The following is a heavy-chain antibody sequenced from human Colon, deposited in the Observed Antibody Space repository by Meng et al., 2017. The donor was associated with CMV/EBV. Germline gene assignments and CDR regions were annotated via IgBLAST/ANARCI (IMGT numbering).Heavy chain of an antibody. D-gene: IGHD5-12*01. V-gene: IGHV2-5*01. CDR1: GFSLSTSGGG. CDR3: AHMLRPPYSFDY. J-gene: IGHJ4*02. Sequence: SGPTLVKPTQTLTLTCTFSGFSLSTSGGGVGWIRQPPGKALEWLALIYWNDDKRYSPSLKSRLTITKDTSKNQVVLTMTNIDPVDTATYYCAHMLRPPYSFDYWGQRTLVTVSS. CDR2: IYWNDDK.